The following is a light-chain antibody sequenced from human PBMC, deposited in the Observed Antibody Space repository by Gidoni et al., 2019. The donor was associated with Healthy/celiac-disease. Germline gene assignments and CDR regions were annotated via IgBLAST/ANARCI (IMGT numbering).Light chain of an antibody. J-gene: IGLJ3*02. CDR2: EVS. V-gene: IGLV2-14*01. Sequence: QSALTQPAPVSGSPGHAITISCTGTSSDVGGYNYVSWYQQHPGKAPKLMIYEVSNRPSGVSNRFSGSKSGNTASLTISGLQAEDEADYYCSAYTSSSTWVFGGGTKLTVL. CDR3: SAYTSSSTWV. CDR1: SSDVGGYNY.